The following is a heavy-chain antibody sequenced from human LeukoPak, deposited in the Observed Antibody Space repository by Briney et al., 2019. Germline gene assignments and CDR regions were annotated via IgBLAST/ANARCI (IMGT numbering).Heavy chain of an antibody. Sequence: GGSLRLSCAASGFTFSSYGMPWVRQAPGKGLEWVAVISYDGSNKYYADSVKGRFTISRDNSKNTLYLQMNSLRAEDTAVYYCAKEWYYDSSGYPLNYYYYGMDVWGQGTAVTVSS. CDR3: AKEWYYDSSGYPLNYYYYGMDV. CDR1: GFTFSSYG. CDR2: ISYDGSNK. V-gene: IGHV3-30*18. J-gene: IGHJ6*02. D-gene: IGHD3-22*01.